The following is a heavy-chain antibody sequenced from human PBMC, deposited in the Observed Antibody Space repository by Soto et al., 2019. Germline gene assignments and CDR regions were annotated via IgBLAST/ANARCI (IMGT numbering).Heavy chain of an antibody. CDR1: GFSLSTSKVG. Sequence: QITLKESGPTLVKPTQTLTLTCTFSGFSLSTSKVGVGWIRQPPGQTLEWLELIYWDADKRYSPSLKTRLTITKDTSKNQVVLTMTNTDPVDTATYYCAHTSGGGNSACFDYWGQGTLVTVSS. D-gene: IGHD2-21*02. CDR3: AHTSGGGNSACFDY. J-gene: IGHJ4*02. CDR2: IYWDADK. V-gene: IGHV2-5*02.